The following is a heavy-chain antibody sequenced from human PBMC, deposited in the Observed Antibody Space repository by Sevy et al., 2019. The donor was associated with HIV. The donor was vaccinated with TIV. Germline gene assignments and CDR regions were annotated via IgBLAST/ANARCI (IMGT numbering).Heavy chain of an antibody. J-gene: IGHJ6*02. V-gene: IGHV1-2*06. CDR3: ARVKYDFWSGYYTAAGSYYYYGMDV. CDR1: GYTFTGYY. Sequence: ASVKVSCKASGYTFTGYYMHWVRQAPGQGLEWMGRINPNSGGTNYAQKFQGRVTMTRDTSISTAYMELGRLRSDDTAVYYCARVKYDFWSGYYTAAGSYYYYGMDVWGQGTTVTVSS. D-gene: IGHD3-3*01. CDR2: INPNSGGT.